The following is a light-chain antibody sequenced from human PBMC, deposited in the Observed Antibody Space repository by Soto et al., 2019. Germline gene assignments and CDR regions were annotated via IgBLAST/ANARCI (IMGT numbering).Light chain of an antibody. CDR2: TTS. V-gene: IGKV1-39*01. CDR3: QHSYSSPT. Sequence: DIQVTQSPSSLSASVGDRVTITCRASQNIFTYLNWYQQRPGKAPNLLIYTTSNLQGGVPSRFSGSGSGTDFTLTISSLQPEDFATYYCQHSYSSPTFGRGTKVEIK. J-gene: IGKJ2*01. CDR1: QNIFTY.